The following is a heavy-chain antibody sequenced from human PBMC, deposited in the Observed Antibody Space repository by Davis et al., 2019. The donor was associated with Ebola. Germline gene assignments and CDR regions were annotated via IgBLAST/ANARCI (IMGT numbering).Heavy chain of an antibody. CDR3: ARGYSSGWYTSYGMDV. D-gene: IGHD6-19*01. J-gene: IGHJ6*02. Sequence: PGGSLRLSCAASGFTFSSYDMHWVRQATGKGLEWVSAIGTAGDTYYPGSVKGRFTISRENAKNSLYLQMNSLRAEDTAVYYCARGYSSGWYTSYGMDVWGQGTTVTVSS. CDR1: GFTFSSYD. CDR2: IGTAGDT. V-gene: IGHV3-13*01.